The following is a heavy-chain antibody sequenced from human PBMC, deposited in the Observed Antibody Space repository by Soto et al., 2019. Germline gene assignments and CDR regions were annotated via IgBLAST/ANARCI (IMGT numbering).Heavy chain of an antibody. D-gene: IGHD1-26*01. CDR1: GGSVCSYY. CDR3: ARDDGSNSDY. J-gene: IGHJ4*02. CDR2: IYYSGST. Sequence: SETLSLTCTVCGGSVCSYYWSWIRQPPRKGLEWIGYIYYSGSTNYNPSLKSRVTISVDTSKNQFSLKLSSVTAADTAVYYCARDDGSNSDYWGQGTLVTVS. V-gene: IGHV4-59*02.